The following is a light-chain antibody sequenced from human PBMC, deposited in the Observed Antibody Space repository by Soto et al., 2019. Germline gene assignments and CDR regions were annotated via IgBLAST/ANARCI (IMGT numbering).Light chain of an antibody. CDR2: AAS. J-gene: IGKJ5*01. CDR3: QQRISWPIT. Sequence: EIVMTQSPATLSVSPGERATLSCRASQSLSFNLAWYKQKPGQAPRLLIYAASTRATGIPARFSGSGSGTEFTLTISSLQSEDFEVYYCQQRISWPITFGQGTRLEIK. CDR1: QSLSFN. V-gene: IGKV3-15*01.